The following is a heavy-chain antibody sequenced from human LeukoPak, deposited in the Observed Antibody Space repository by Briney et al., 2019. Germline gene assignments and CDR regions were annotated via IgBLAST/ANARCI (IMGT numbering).Heavy chain of an antibody. Sequence: SETLSLTCTVSGGSISSSSYYWGWIRQPPGQGLEWIGSIYYSGSTYYNPSLKSRVTISVDTSKNQFSLKLSSVTAADTAVYYCARDWVERTEMATIEFYYYYGMDVWGQGTTVTVSS. CDR1: GGSISSSSYY. V-gene: IGHV4-39*02. CDR3: ARDWVERTEMATIEFYYYYGMDV. D-gene: IGHD5-24*01. J-gene: IGHJ6*02. CDR2: IYYSGST.